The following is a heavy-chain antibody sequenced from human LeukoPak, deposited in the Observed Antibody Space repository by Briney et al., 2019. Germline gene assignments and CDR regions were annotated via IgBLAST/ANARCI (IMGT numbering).Heavy chain of an antibody. Sequence: GASVKVSCQASGYTFTSYGISWVRQAPGQGLEWMGWISAYNGNTNYAQKLQGRVTMTTDTSTSTAYMELRGLRSDDTAVYYCARVYNPMVRGVGRWFDPWGQGTLVTVSS. D-gene: IGHD3-10*01. CDR1: GYTFTSYG. CDR2: ISAYNGNT. V-gene: IGHV1-18*01. J-gene: IGHJ5*02. CDR3: ARVYNPMVRGVGRWFDP.